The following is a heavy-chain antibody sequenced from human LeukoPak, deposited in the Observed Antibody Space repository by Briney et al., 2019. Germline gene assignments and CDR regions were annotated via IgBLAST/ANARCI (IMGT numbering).Heavy chain of an antibody. Sequence: SETLSLTCTVSGGSISSSSYYWGWIRQPPGKGLEWIGSIYYSGSTYYNPSVKSRVTIFVDTSKNQFSLKLSSVTAADTAVYYCARSWNYNLDYWGQGTLVTVSS. J-gene: IGHJ4*02. CDR2: IYYSGST. CDR1: GGSISSSSYY. V-gene: IGHV4-39*01. D-gene: IGHD3-10*01. CDR3: ARSWNYNLDY.